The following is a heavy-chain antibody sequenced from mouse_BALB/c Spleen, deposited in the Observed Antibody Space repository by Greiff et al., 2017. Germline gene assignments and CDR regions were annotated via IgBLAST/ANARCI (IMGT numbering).Heavy chain of an antibody. CDR2: IDPANGNT. CDR1: GFNIKDTY. Sequence: EVQLQQSGAELVKPGASVKLSCTASGFNIKDTYMHWVKQRPEQGLEWIGRIDPANGNTKYDPKFQGKATITADTSSNTAYLQLSSLTSEDTAVYYCAKEYYGGAWFAYWGQGTLVTVAA. J-gene: IGHJ3*01. D-gene: IGHD1-1*01. CDR3: AKEYYGGAWFAY. V-gene: IGHV14-3*02.